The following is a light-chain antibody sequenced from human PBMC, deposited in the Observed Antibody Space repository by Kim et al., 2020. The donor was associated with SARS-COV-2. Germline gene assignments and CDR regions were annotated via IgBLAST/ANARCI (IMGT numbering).Light chain of an antibody. Sequence: QSALTQPASVSGSPGLSITTSCTGTSSDVGGSYNWFSWYQQHPGKAPKLMIYDVNKRPSGVSNRCSGSKSGNTASLTISGLQAEDEADYYCCSYTSNSTYVFGTGTKVTVL. CDR3: CSYTSNSTYV. CDR2: DVN. V-gene: IGLV2-14*03. J-gene: IGLJ1*01. CDR1: SSDVGGSYNW.